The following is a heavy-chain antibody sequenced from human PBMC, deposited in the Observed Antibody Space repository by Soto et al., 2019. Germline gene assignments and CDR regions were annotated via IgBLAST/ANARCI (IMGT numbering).Heavy chain of an antibody. V-gene: IGHV1-3*01. CDR1: GYTFTDYA. CDR2: INAGNGNT. J-gene: IGHJ4*02. Sequence: HVQLVQSGAEVKKPGASVKVSCKASGYTFTDYAIQWVRQAPGQRLEWMGSINAGNGNTKYSQKFQGRVTITRDTSASTAYIELSSLRSEDTAVYYCAREHDFWIGYSFDYLGQGTLVTVSS. D-gene: IGHD3-3*01. CDR3: AREHDFWIGYSFDY.